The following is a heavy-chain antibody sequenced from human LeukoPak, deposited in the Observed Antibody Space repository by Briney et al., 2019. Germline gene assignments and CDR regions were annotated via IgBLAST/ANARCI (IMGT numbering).Heavy chain of an antibody. D-gene: IGHD3-10*01. Sequence: SQTLSLTCAVSGGSISSGGYSWSWIRQPPGKGLEWIGYIYHSGSTYYNPSLRSRVTISVDRSKNQFSLKLSSVTAADTAVYYCARERITMVRGVIRNNWFDPWGQGTLVTVSS. J-gene: IGHJ5*02. V-gene: IGHV4-30-2*01. CDR3: ARERITMVRGVIRNNWFDP. CDR1: GGSISSGGYS. CDR2: IYHSGST.